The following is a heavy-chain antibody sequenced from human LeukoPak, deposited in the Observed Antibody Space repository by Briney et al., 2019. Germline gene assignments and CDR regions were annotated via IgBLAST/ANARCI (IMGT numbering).Heavy chain of an antibody. CDR3: ARVDRSWQSHDY. V-gene: IGHV4-39*01. Sequence: SETLSLTCTVSGGSISSSSYSWGWIRQPPGKGLEWIGSIYYSGSTYYNPSLKSRVTISVDTSKNQFSLKLSSVTAADTAVYYCARVDRSWQSHDYWGQGTLVTVSS. CDR1: GGSISSSSYS. D-gene: IGHD6-13*01. J-gene: IGHJ4*02. CDR2: IYYSGST.